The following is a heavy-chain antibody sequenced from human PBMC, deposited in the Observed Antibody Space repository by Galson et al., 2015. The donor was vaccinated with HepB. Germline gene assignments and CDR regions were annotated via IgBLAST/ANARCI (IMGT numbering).Heavy chain of an antibody. V-gene: IGHV3-43D*03. D-gene: IGHD3-22*01. CDR1: GFTFDDYA. CDR2: ISWDGGST. CDR3: AKAYDSSGYSYYFDY. J-gene: IGHJ4*02. Sequence: SLRLSCAASGFTFDDYAMHWVRQAPGKGLEWVSLISWDGGSTYYADSVKGRFTISRDNSKNSLYLQMNSLRAEDTALYYCAKAYDSSGYSYYFDYWGQGTLVTVSS.